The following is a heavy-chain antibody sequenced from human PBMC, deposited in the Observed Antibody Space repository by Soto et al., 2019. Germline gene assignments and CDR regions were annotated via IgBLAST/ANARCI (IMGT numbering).Heavy chain of an antibody. CDR3: ARLRRGYTGWFDP. V-gene: IGHV4-39*01. CDR1: GGSISSSSYY. D-gene: IGHD2-2*02. Sequence: GPRTMAASETLSLTCTVSGGSISSSSYYWGWIRQPPGKGLEWIGSIYYSGSTYYNPSLKSRVTISVDTSKNQFSLKLSSVTAADTAVYYCARLRRGYTGWFDPWGQGTLVTVSS. CDR2: IYYSGST. J-gene: IGHJ5*02.